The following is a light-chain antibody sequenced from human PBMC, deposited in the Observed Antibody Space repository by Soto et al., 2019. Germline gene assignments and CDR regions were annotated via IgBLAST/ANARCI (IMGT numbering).Light chain of an antibody. CDR3: QQYKTYWS. V-gene: IGKV1-5*03. CDR1: QSISSW. Sequence: DIQMTQSPSTLSASVGDRITITCRASQSISSWLAWYQQKSGKDPKVLIYKASSLERGVPSRFSGSGSGTEFTLTISSLQPDDFATYYCQQYKTYWSFGQGTKVEIK. CDR2: KAS. J-gene: IGKJ1*01.